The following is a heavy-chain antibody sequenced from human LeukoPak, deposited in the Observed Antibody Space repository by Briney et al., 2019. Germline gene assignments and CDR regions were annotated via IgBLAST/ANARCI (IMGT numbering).Heavy chain of an antibody. Sequence: ASVTVSCKASGYTFTSYYMHWVRQAPGQGLEWMGIINPSGGSTSYAQKFQGRVTMTRDTSTSTVYMELSSLRSEDTAVYYCAGGCYYDSSGYPGGYNWFDPWGQGTLVTVSS. J-gene: IGHJ5*02. CDR1: GYTFTSYY. CDR3: AGGCYYDSSGYPGGYNWFDP. CDR2: INPSGGST. D-gene: IGHD3-22*01. V-gene: IGHV1-46*01.